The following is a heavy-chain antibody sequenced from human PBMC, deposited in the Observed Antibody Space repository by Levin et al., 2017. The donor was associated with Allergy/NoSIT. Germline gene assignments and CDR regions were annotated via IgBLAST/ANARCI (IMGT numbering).Heavy chain of an antibody. D-gene: IGHD3-16*01. Sequence: AGGSLRLSCAASGFTFSTYWMHWVRQAPGKGPVWVSRINSDGSSTTYADSVKGRFTISRDNAKNILYLQMNSLRVEDTAVYYCARDHDYTSYTQRYFDLWGRGTLVTVSS. CDR3: ARDHDYTSYTQRYFDL. J-gene: IGHJ2*01. CDR2: INSDGSST. V-gene: IGHV3-74*01. CDR1: GFTFSTYW.